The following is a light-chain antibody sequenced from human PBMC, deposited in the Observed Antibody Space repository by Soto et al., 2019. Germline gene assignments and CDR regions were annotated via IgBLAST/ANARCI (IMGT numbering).Light chain of an antibody. CDR3: QQRSNWPPLT. V-gene: IGKV3-11*01. Sequence: EIVLTQSPGTLSLSPGERATLSCRASQKISSYLAWYQQKPGHAPRLLIFDASNRATGIPARFSGSGSGTDFTLTISSLEPEDFAVYYCQQRSNWPPLTFGGGTKVEIK. CDR1: QKISSY. CDR2: DAS. J-gene: IGKJ4*01.